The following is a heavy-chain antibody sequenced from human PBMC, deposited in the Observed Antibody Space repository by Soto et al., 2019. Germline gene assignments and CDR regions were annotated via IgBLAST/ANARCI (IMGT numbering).Heavy chain of an antibody. CDR3: ARDGGWLQLRYYFDY. V-gene: IGHV3-74*01. CDR1: GFTFSSYW. J-gene: IGHJ4*02. CDR2: INSDGSST. D-gene: IGHD5-12*01. Sequence: EVQLVESGGGLVQPGGSLRLSCAASGFTFSSYWMHWVRQAPGKGLVWVSRINSDGSSTSYADSVKGRFTISRDNAKNTLYLQMNSPSAEDTAVYYCARDGGWLQLRYYFDYGGQGTLVTVSS.